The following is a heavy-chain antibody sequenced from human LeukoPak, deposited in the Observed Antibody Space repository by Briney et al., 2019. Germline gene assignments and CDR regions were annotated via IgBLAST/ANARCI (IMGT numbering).Heavy chain of an antibody. CDR2: IDKHGSGK. D-gene: IGHD1-26*01. J-gene: IGHJ4*02. CDR1: GFTFSTSW. CDR3: ARDAGWGYYDL. V-gene: IGHV3-7*01. Sequence: GGSLRLSCAASGFTFSTSWVTWVRQAPGNGLEWVANIDKHGSGKYYVDSVKGRFAISRDYASNSVFLQMDSLRAEDTSVYYCARDAGWGYYDLWGQGTPVAVSS.